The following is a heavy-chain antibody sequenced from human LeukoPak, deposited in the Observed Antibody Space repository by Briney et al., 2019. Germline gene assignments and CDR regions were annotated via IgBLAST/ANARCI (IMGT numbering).Heavy chain of an antibody. CDR3: AREIFGGYNPGAY. J-gene: IGHJ4*02. Sequence: TASDTLSLTRTVSLDSTTSNFWSSARPPPGKGREWIGEIHRSGRPNYNPSLQSRLTISIDRSRNQIALELSSVTAADTAVYYCAREIFGGYNPGAYWGQGILVTVSS. V-gene: IGHV4-4*02. CDR2: IHRSGRP. D-gene: IGHD3-3*01. CDR1: LDSTTSNF.